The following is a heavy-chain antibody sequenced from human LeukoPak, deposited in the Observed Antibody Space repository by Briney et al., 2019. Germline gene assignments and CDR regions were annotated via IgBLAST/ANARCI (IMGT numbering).Heavy chain of an antibody. J-gene: IGHJ3*01. CDR2: IRYDGSNK. D-gene: IGHD6-13*01. CDR1: GFTFSSYG. CDR3: ARPGLGIGAADLGDDALDV. Sequence: PGGSLRLSCAASGFTFSSYGMHWVRQAPGKGLEWVAFIRYDGSNKYYADSVKGRFTISRDNSQNTLYVQLNSLRAEDTAVYYCARPGLGIGAADLGDDALDVWGQGTMVTVSS. V-gene: IGHV3-30*02.